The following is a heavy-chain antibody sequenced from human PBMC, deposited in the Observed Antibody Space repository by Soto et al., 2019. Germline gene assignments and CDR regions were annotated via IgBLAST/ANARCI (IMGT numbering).Heavy chain of an antibody. D-gene: IGHD5-18*01. CDR3: ARGGGSRYSYCQGRGWFDP. CDR2: ISAYNGNT. V-gene: IGHV1-18*01. J-gene: IGHJ5*02. CDR1: GYTFTSYG. Sequence: QVQLVQSGAEVKKPGASVKVSCKASGYTFTSYGISWVRQAPGQGLEWMGWISAYNGNTNYAQKLQGRVTMTTDTSTSQAYMELRSLGSDDTAVYCCARGGGSRYSYCQGRGWFDPWGQGTLVTVSS.